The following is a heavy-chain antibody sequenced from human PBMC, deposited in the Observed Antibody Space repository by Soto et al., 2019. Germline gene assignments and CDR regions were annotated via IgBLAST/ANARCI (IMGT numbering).Heavy chain of an antibody. D-gene: IGHD3-9*01. CDR2: ISAYNGNT. CDR1: GYTFTSYG. CDR3: ARSTNVLRYFDWLNPLDY. Sequence: QVQLVQSGAEVKKPGASVKVSCKASGYTFTSYGISWVRQAPGQGLEWMGWISAYNGNTNYAQKLQGRVTMTTDTSKSTAYMELRSLRSDDTAVYYCARSTNVLRYFDWLNPLDYWGQGTLVTVSS. J-gene: IGHJ4*02. V-gene: IGHV1-18*01.